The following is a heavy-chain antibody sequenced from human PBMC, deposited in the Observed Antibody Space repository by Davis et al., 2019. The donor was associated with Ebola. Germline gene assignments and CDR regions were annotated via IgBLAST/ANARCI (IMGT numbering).Heavy chain of an antibody. CDR3: ARGPDIAY. D-gene: IGHD3-9*01. J-gene: IGHJ4*02. CDR1: GGSISSDY. Sequence: SETLSLTCTVSGGSISSDYWTWIRQPPGKGLEWIGYIYYSGSTYYSSSLKSRITISVDTSKNQFSLRLSSVTAADTAMYYCARGPDIAYWGQGTLVTVSS. V-gene: IGHV4-59*08. CDR2: IYYSGST.